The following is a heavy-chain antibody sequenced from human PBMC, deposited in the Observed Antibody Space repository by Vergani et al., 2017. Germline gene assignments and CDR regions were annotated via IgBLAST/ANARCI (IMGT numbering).Heavy chain of an antibody. CDR2: VSTGTKSQ. D-gene: IGHD2-15*01. Sequence: VHLVESGGGVVQPGRSLTLSCVASGFSFSGHGMHWVRQAPGKGLEWVSFVSTGTKSQSYAESVKGRFTISRDSAKNSLYLQMDSLRAEDTAVYYCATAGAAYCRGASCYDFFEYWGQGTLVTVAS. CDR1: GFSFSGHG. CDR3: ATAGAAYCRGASCYDFFEY. V-gene: IGHV3-48*01. J-gene: IGHJ4*02.